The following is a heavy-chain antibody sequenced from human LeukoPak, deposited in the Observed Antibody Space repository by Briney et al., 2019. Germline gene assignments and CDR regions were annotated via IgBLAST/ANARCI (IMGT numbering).Heavy chain of an antibody. D-gene: IGHD2-21*01. CDR3: AKEFNRGLPDY. CDR1: GFTFSTYG. CDR2: ISYDGSNE. J-gene: IGHJ4*02. V-gene: IGHV3-30*18. Sequence: PGGSLRLSCAASGFTFSTYGMHWVRQAPGKGLEWVAVISYDGSNEYYADSVKGRFTISRDNSKNTLYLQMSSLRAEDTAVYYCAKEFNRGLPDYWGQGTLVTVS.